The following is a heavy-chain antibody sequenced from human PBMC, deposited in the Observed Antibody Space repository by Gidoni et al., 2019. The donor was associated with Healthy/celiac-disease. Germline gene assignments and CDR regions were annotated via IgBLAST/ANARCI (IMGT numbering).Heavy chain of an antibody. Sequence: QVQLVQSGAEVKKPGASVKVSCKASGYPFTSYAMHWVRQAPGQRLEWMGWINAGNGNTKYSQKFQGRVTITRDTSASTAYMELSSLRSEDTAVYYCAREGWGRLGENWFDPWGQGTLVTVSS. CDR3: AREGWGRLGENWFDP. CDR1: GYPFTSYA. D-gene: IGHD3-16*01. V-gene: IGHV1-3*01. J-gene: IGHJ5*02. CDR2: INAGNGNT.